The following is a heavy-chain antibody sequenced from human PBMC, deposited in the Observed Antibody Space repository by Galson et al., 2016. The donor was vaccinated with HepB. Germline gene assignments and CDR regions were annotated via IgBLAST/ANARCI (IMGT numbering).Heavy chain of an antibody. D-gene: IGHD2-2*01. CDR1: GFTVSTNY. CDR3: ARDSPLPAAFDY. V-gene: IGHV3-66*01. J-gene: IGHJ4*02. Sequence: SCAASGFTVSTNYMSWVRQAPGKGLEWVSVIYSDDSTYYADSVKGRFTISRDNSKNTVYFQLNSLRVEDTAVYYCARDSPLPAAFDYWGQGTLVTVTS. CDR2: IYSDDST.